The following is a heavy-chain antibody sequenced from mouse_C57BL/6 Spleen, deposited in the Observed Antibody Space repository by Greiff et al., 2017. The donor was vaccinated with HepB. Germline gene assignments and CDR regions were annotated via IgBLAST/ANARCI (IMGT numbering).Heavy chain of an antibody. Sequence: QVQLKESGPELVKPGASVKISCKASGYAFSSSWMNWVKQRPGKGLEWIGRIYPGDGDTNYNGKFKGKATLTADKSSSTAYMQLSSLTSEDSAVYFCARAGENWDVRYFDVWGTGTTVTVSS. D-gene: IGHD4-1*01. CDR1: GYAFSSSW. J-gene: IGHJ1*03. CDR3: ARAGENWDVRYFDV. CDR2: IYPGDGDT. V-gene: IGHV1-82*01.